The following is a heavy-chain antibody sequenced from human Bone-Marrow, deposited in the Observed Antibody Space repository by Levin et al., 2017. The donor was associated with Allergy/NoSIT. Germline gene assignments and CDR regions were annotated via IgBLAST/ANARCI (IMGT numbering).Heavy chain of an antibody. CDR3: ARLDGYSFDY. V-gene: IGHV4-31*03. D-gene: IGHD1-1*01. CDR1: GGSISSAGYH. J-gene: IGHJ4*02. Sequence: SKTLSLTFTVSGGSISSAGYHWTWIRQYPGKGLEWIGYISYRGSTYFNPSLKSRLTMSIDTSEQHFSLNLTSVSAADTAIYYCARLDGYSFDYWGQGALVTVSS. CDR2: ISYRGST.